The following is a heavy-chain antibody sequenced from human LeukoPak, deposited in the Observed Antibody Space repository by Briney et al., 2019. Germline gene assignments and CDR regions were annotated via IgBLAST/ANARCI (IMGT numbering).Heavy chain of an antibody. CDR1: GFTVSSNS. V-gene: IGHV3-53*01. CDR2: IYSGGST. CDR3: ARGDWFDP. J-gene: IGHJ5*02. Sequence: PGGPLRLSCAASGFTVSSNSMTWVRQAPGKGPEWVSVIYSGGSTYYADSVKGRFTISRDNSKNTLYLQMNSLRAEDTAVYYCARGDWFDPWGQGTLVTVSS.